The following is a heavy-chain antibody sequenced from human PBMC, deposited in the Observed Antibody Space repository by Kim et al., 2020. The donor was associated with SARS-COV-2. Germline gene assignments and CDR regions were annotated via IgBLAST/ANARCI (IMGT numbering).Heavy chain of an antibody. Sequence: SETLSLTRTVSGGSISSYYWSWIRQPPGKGLEWIGYIYYSGSTNYNPSLKSRVTISVDTSKNQFSLKLSSVTAADTAGYYCARHARVTMIVVVTPGAFDIWGQGTMVTVSS. CDR2: IYYSGST. V-gene: IGHV4-59*08. D-gene: IGHD3-22*01. CDR1: GGSISSYY. CDR3: ARHARVTMIVVVTPGAFDI. J-gene: IGHJ3*02.